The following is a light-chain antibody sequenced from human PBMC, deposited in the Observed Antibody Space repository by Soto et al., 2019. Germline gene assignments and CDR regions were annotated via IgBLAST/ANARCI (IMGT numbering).Light chain of an antibody. CDR2: KAS. CDR1: QSISSW. CDR3: QQYNSYRT. V-gene: IGKV1-5*03. J-gene: IGKJ1*01. Sequence: DIQMTQSPSTLSASVGDRVTITCRASQSISSWLAWYQQKPGKAPKLLIYKASSLESGVPSRFSGSGSGTEFTLNIRSLQPDDFAPYYCQQYNSYRTFGQGTKVEIK.